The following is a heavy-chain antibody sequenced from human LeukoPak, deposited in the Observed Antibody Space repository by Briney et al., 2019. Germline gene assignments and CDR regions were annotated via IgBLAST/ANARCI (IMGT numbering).Heavy chain of an antibody. CDR3: ATFGESPYYYYYMDV. Sequence: GGSLRLSCAASGFTFSYYWMSRVRQAPGKGLEWVANIKQDGTDKYYADSVKGRFTISRDNSKNTLYLQMNSLRAEDTAVYYCATFGESPYYYYYMDVWGKGTTVTVSS. D-gene: IGHD3-10*01. J-gene: IGHJ6*03. CDR2: IKQDGTDK. V-gene: IGHV3-7*01. CDR1: GFTFSYYW.